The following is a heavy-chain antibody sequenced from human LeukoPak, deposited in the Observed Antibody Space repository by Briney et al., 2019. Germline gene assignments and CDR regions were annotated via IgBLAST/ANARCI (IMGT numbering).Heavy chain of an antibody. V-gene: IGHV3-66*01. CDR1: GFTVSSDY. CDR2: IYTGGST. CDR3: ARTLNYHNYGMDV. J-gene: IGHJ6*02. Sequence: HPGGSLRLSCAASGFTVSSDYMSWVRQAPGKGLEWVSVIYTGGSTYYADSVKGGFSISRDNSKNTVYLQMSSLRVEDTAVYYCARTLNYHNYGMDVWGQGTTVTVSS.